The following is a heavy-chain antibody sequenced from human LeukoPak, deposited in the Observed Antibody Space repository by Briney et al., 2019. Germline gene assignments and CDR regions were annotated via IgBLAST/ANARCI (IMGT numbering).Heavy chain of an antibody. CDR3: ARWGDSHGDY. CDR2: IWSDGGTK. Sequence: PGGSLRLSCAASGFTFSTHGMHWVRQAPGKGLEWVAVIWSDGGTKYYADSVKGRFTISRDNSKNTLYLQMNSLRADDTAVYYCARWGDSHGDYWGQGTLVTVSS. V-gene: IGHV3-33*01. J-gene: IGHJ4*02. CDR1: GFTFSTHG. D-gene: IGHD6-13*01.